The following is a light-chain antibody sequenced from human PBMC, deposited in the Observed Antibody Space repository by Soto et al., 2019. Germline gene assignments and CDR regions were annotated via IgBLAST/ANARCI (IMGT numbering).Light chain of an antibody. CDR3: QQYNNWPRT. CDR2: GAS. CDR1: QSVSSN. V-gene: IGKV3-15*01. J-gene: IGKJ1*01. Sequence: EILLTQSPATLSVSPGERAPLSCRARQSVSSNLAWYQQKPGQAPRLLIYGASTRATGIPARFSGSGSGTEFTLTISSLQSEDFAVYCCQQYNNWPRTFGQGTKVDIK.